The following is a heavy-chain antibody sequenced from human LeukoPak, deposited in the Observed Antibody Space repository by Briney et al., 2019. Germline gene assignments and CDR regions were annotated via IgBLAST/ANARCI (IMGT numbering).Heavy chain of an antibody. CDR1: GFTFSSYG. CDR3: ARDLSSPGPHSPHSMTLDY. V-gene: IGHV3-33*01. Sequence: GGSLRLSCAASGFTFSSYGMHWVRQAPGKGLEWVAVIWYDGSNKYYADSVKGRFTTSRDNSKNTLYLQMNSLRAEDTAVYYCARDLSSPGPHSPHSMTLDYWGQGTLVTVSS. CDR2: IWYDGSNK. J-gene: IGHJ4*02. D-gene: IGHD2-15*01.